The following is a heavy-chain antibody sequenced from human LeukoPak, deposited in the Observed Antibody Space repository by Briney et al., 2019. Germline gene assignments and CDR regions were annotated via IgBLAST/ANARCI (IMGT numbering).Heavy chain of an antibody. CDR2: IFYSGSA. CDR1: GDSISSTSYY. Sequence: PSETLSLTSIVSGDSISSTSYYWAWIRQPPGKGLEWIGMIFYSGSAYYTPSLRGRVTLSVDTSRNQFSLNLISVTAADTGVYFCARQQSDTSLFDPWGQGTLVTVSS. CDR3: ARQQSDTSLFDP. V-gene: IGHV4-39*01. J-gene: IGHJ5*02. D-gene: IGHD2-21*02.